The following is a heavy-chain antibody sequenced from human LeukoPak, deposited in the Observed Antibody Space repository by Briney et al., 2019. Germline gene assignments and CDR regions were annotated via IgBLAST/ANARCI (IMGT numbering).Heavy chain of an antibody. V-gene: IGHV4-61*02. J-gene: IGHJ4*02. Sequence: SETLSLTCTVSGGSISSGSYYWSWIRQPAGKELEWIGRTYTSGSTNYNPSLKSRVTISVDTSKNQFSLKLSSVTAADTAVYYCARAAYGSGSYYRAFGYWGQGTLVTVSS. CDR3: ARAAYGSGSYYRAFGY. CDR1: GGSISSGSYY. CDR2: TYTSGST. D-gene: IGHD3-10*01.